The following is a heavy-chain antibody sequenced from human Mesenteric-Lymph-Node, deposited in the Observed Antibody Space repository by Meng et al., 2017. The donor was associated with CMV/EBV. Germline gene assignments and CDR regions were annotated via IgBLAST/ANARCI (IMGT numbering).Heavy chain of an antibody. CDR2: IRYDGSNK. D-gene: IGHD3-10*01. CDR3: ARDSGRSYVAYDY. J-gene: IGHJ4*02. CDR1: GFTFSSYG. V-gene: IGHV3-30*02. Sequence: GESLKISCAASGFTFSSYGMHWVRQAPGKGLEWVAFIRYDGSNKYYADSVKGRFTISRDNSKNTLYLQMNSLRAEDTAVYYCARDSGRSYVAYDYWGQGTLVTVSS.